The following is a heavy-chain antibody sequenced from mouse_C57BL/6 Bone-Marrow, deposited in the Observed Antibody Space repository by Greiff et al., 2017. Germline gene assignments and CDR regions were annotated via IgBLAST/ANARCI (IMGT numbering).Heavy chain of an antibody. CDR1: GYTFTSYG. CDR2: IYPRSGNT. J-gene: IGHJ1*03. Sequence: VKLVESGAELARPGASVKLSCKASGYTFTSYGISWVKQRTGQGLEWIGEIYPRSGNTYYNEKFKGKATLTADKSSSTAYMELRSLTSEDSAVYFCAGYGSSPWYFDVWGTGTTVTVSS. D-gene: IGHD1-1*01. CDR3: AGYGSSPWYFDV. V-gene: IGHV1-81*01.